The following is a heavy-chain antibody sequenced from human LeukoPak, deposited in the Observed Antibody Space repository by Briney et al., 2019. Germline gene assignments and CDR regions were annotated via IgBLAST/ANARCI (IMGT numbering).Heavy chain of an antibody. CDR1: GFTFSSYW. CDR2: INSDRSST. J-gene: IGHJ4*02. V-gene: IGHV3-74*01. CDR3: ARGTDYYGGIDY. Sequence: GGSLRLSCAASGFTFSSYWMHWVRQAPGKGLVWVSRINSDRSSTSYADSVKGRFTISRDNAKNTLYLQMNSLRAEDTAVYYCARGTDYYGGIDYWGQGTLVTVSS. D-gene: IGHD4-23*01.